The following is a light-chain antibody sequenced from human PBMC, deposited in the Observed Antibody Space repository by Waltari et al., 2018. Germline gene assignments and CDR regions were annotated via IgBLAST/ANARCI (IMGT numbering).Light chain of an antibody. CDR1: QTISTS. V-gene: IGKV3-11*01. J-gene: IGKJ4*01. CDR2: DAS. CDR3: QQHYTWPLA. Sequence: EIVLTQSPATLSLSPGQSAPLSYSASQTISTSLAWYQQKPGQPPRLVIYDASNRVTDIPARFSGSGSGTDFNLTISSLEAEDLAVYYCQQHYTWPLAFGGGTTVEIK.